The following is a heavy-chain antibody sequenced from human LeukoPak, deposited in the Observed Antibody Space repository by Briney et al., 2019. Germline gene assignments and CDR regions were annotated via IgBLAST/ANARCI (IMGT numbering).Heavy chain of an antibody. CDR1: GCSISNYY. CDR2: MYYSGST. CDR3: ARHGTVTALEWFDP. V-gene: IGHV4-59*08. J-gene: IGHJ5*02. D-gene: IGHD4-11*01. Sequence: SETLSLTGTVSGCSISNYYWTWIRQPPGKGLEWIGNMYYSGSTNYNPSLRSRVTVSLDTSKNQFSLKLTSVTAADTALYYCARHGTVTALEWFDPWGQGTLVTVSS.